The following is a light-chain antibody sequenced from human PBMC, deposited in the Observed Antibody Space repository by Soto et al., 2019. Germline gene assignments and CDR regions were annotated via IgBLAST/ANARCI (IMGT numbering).Light chain of an antibody. V-gene: IGKV3D-20*02. CDR1: QTVSSNY. CDR2: AAS. J-gene: IGKJ1*01. CDR3: QQRNNWPWT. Sequence: IVLTQSPGTLSLSPGERATLSCRASQTVSSNYLAWYQQKPGQAPRLLIYAASSRATGIPTRFSGSGSGTDFTLTISGLEPEDFAVYYCQQRNNWPWTFGQGTKVDIK.